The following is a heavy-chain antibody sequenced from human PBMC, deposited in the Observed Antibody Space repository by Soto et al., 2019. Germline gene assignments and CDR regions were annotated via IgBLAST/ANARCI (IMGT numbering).Heavy chain of an antibody. J-gene: IGHJ4*02. Sequence: QVQLQQRGAGLLKPSEPLSLTCAVYVGSFSGYSWSWIRQPPGTGLEWIGEIDHSGSTNYNPSLKSRVTISVDTSKNQFSLKLSSVTAADTAVYYCARGGSGYGVDYWGQGTLVTVSS. CDR2: IDHSGST. D-gene: IGHD5-12*01. V-gene: IGHV4-34*01. CDR3: ARGGSGYGVDY. CDR1: VGSFSGYS.